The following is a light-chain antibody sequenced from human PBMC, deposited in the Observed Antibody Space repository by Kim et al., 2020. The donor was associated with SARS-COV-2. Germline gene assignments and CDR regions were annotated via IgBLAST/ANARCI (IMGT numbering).Light chain of an antibody. CDR2: ATS. V-gene: IGKV1-39*01. CDR3: QQSYSTPPA. J-gene: IGKJ2*01. CDR1: QSISTY. Sequence: DIQMTQSPSSLSAFVGDRVTITCRASQSISTYLNWYQQKPGKAPILLIYATSNLQSGVPLRFSGSGSGTDFTLTISSLQPEDVATYYCQQSYSTPPAFGQGPKLEI.